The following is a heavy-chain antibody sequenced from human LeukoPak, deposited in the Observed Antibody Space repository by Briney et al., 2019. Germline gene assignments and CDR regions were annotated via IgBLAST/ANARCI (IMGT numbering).Heavy chain of an antibody. CDR1: GFSLTNNHY. J-gene: IGHJ5*02. V-gene: IGHV4-38-2*02. CDR2: IFHAGNT. Sequence: SQTLSLTCTVSGFSLTNNHYWGWIRQSPGKGLECIGNIFHAGNTNYNPSLKSRVTISVDTSKNQFSLKLSSVTAADTAVYYCARRSTVVGMGWFDPWGQGTLVTVSS. D-gene: IGHD2-21*01. CDR3: ARRSTVVGMGWFDP.